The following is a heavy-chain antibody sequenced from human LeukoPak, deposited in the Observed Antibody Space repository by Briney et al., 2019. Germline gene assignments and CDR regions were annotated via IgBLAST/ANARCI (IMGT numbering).Heavy chain of an antibody. V-gene: IGHV1-2*02. CDR1: GYTFTGYY. Sequence: VASVKVSCKASGYTFTGYYMHWVRQAPGQGLEWMGWINPNSGGTNYAQKFQGRVTMTRDTSISTAYMELRSLRSDDTAVYYCATYSSGYYYGYWGQGTLVTVSS. D-gene: IGHD3-22*01. J-gene: IGHJ4*02. CDR3: ATYSSGYYYGY. CDR2: INPNSGGT.